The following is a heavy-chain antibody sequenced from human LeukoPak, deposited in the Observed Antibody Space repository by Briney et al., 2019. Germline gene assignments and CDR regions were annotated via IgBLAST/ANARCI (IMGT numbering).Heavy chain of an antibody. CDR2: IYPTGST. J-gene: IGHJ4*02. D-gene: IGHD3-9*01. Sequence: SETLSLTCTVSGYSISSGYYWGWIRQPPGKGLEWIGNIYPTGSTYYNPSLKSRVTISVDTSKNQFSLKLSSVTAADTAVYYCAGVVRGGDYDILTGYVDYWGQGTLVTVSS. V-gene: IGHV4-38-2*02. CDR3: AGVVRGGDYDILTGYVDY. CDR1: GYSISSGYY.